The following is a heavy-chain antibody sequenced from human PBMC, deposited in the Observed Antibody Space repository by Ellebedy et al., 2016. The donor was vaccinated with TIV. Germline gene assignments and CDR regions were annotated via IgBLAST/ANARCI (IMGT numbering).Heavy chain of an antibody. CDR3: TRGGTKGENKWFDP. D-gene: IGHD3-10*01. Sequence: AASVKVSCKASGYTFTNFDINWVRQASGQGFEWMGWMKPKSGYTLYSQKFQGIVPMTSNTPMNTAYMDLTSLRSEDTAVYYCTRGGTKGENKWFDPWGQGTLVIVSS. CDR1: GYTFTNFD. V-gene: IGHV1-8*01. CDR2: MKPKSGYT. J-gene: IGHJ5*02.